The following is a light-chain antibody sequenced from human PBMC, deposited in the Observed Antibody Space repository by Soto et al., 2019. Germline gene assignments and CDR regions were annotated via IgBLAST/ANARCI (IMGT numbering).Light chain of an antibody. CDR3: SSYTSTSPLVV. Sequence: QSALTQPASVSGSPGQSITISCTGTSSDIGGYDYVSWYQQYPGKVPKLMIYDVTNRPSGVPSRFSASKSGDTASLTISGLQAEDEADYYCSSYTSTSPLVVFGGGTKLTVL. J-gene: IGLJ2*01. CDR2: DVT. CDR1: SSDIGGYDY. V-gene: IGLV2-14*01.